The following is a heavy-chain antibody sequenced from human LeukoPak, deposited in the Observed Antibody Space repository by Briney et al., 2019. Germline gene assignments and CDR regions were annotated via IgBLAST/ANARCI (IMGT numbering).Heavy chain of an antibody. V-gene: IGHV4-38-2*02. D-gene: IGHD6-25*01. CDR2: IYHDGGT. J-gene: IGHJ5*02. CDR3: ARRSFAAAFDP. CDR1: GYFISSGYY. Sequence: PSETLSLTCSVSGYFISSGYYWGWIRQPPGKGLEWIGSIYHDGGTYYSPSLRSRVTISVDTSKNQFSLKLSSVTAADTAVYYCARRSFAAAFDPWGQGTLVTVSS.